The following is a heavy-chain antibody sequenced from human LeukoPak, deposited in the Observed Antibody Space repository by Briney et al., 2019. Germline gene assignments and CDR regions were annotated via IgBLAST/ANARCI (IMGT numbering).Heavy chain of an antibody. V-gene: IGHV4-34*01. CDR2: INHSGST. Sequence: GSLRLSCAASGFTFTDHWMSWVRQPPGKGLEWIGEINHSGSTNYNPSLKSRVTISVDTSKNQFSLKLSSVTAADTAVYYCARGPTGPSDVWGKGTTVTVSS. CDR3: ARGPTGPSDV. CDR1: GFTFTDHW. J-gene: IGHJ6*04.